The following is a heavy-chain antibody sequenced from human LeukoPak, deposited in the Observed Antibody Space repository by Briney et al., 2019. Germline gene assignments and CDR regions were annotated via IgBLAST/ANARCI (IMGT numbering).Heavy chain of an antibody. J-gene: IGHJ4*02. V-gene: IGHV5-51*01. Sequence: GESLKISCKGSGYSFTTYWIGWVRQMPGKGLEWMGIIYPGDSDTRYSPSFQGQVTISADKSISTAYLQWSSLKASDTAMYYCARQKQWLVGPFDFWGQGTLVTVSS. CDR3: ARQKQWLVGPFDF. CDR2: IYPGDSDT. CDR1: GYSFTTYW. D-gene: IGHD6-19*01.